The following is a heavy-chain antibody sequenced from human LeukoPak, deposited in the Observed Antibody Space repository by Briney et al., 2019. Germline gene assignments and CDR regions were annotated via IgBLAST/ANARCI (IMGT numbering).Heavy chain of an antibody. CDR1: GITFDDYA. CDR2: ISGDGGSA. D-gene: IGHD6-19*01. J-gene: IGHJ4*02. CDR3: ARESESSGWYDY. Sequence: GGSLRLSCAISGITFDDYAMQWVRQAPGKGLEWVSLISGDGGSAYYSDSVKGRFTISRDNSKNSLYLQMNSLRSDDTALYYCARESESSGWYDYWGQGTLVTVSS. V-gene: IGHV3-43*02.